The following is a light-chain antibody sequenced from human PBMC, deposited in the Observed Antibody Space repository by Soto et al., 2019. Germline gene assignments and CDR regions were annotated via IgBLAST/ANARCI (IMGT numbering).Light chain of an antibody. Sequence: EIVLTQSPGTLSLSPGEKATLSCRASQSVSSSYLAWYQQKPGQAPRLLIYGASSRATGIPDRFSGGGSGTEFTLTISSLQSEDFAVYYCQQRSNWPLTFGGGTKVDIK. CDR3: QQRSNWPLT. CDR1: QSVSSSY. V-gene: IGKV3D-20*02. CDR2: GAS. J-gene: IGKJ4*01.